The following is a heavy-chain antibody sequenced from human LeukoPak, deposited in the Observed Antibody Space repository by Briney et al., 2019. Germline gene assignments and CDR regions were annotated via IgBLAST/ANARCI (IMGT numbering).Heavy chain of an antibody. CDR1: GYTFTGYY. J-gene: IGHJ4*02. Sequence: ASVKVSCKASGYTFTGYYMHWVRQAPGQGLEWMGWINPNSGGTNYAQKFQGRVTMTRDTSISTAYMELSRLRSDDTAVYYCAMLYYDFWSGSEYWGQGTLVTVSS. D-gene: IGHD3-3*01. V-gene: IGHV1-2*02. CDR2: INPNSGGT. CDR3: AMLYYDFWSGSEY.